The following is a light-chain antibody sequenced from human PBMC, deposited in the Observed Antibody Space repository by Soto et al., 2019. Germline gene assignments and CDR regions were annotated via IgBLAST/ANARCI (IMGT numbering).Light chain of an antibody. V-gene: IGLV3-21*02. Sequence: SSELTQPPSVSVAPGQTARITCGGNNIGSYSVHWYQLRPGQAPVLVVYDDRDRPSGIPERFSGSNSGNTATLTINGVEAGDEADYYCQVWDTSSDHVVFGGGTKLTVL. CDR1: NIGSYS. CDR2: DDR. CDR3: QVWDTSSDHVV. J-gene: IGLJ2*01.